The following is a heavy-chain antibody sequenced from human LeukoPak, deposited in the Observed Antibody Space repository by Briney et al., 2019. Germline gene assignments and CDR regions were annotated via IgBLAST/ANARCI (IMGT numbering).Heavy chain of an antibody. V-gene: IGHV4-39*01. CDR1: GGSISSSGYY. D-gene: IGHD4/OR15-4a*01. CDR3: ARLQVQDSFDI. Sequence: SETLSLTCTVSGGSISSSGYYWGWIRQPPGKGLEWMGSIYYSGSTHYNPSLKSRVTISVDTSKNQFSLKLSSVTAADTAVYYCARLQVQDSFDIWGQGTMVTVSS. CDR2: IYYSGST. J-gene: IGHJ3*02.